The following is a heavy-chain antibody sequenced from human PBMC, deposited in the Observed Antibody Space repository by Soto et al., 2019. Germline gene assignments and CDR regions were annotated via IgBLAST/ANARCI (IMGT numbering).Heavy chain of an antibody. CDR3: ARRSYSSGFYYFDY. Sequence: SETLSLTCTVSGGSISSYYWSWIRQPPGKGLEWIGYIYYSGSTNYNPSLKSRVTISKDTSKNQFSLKLSSVTAADTAVYYCARRSYSSGFYYFDYWGQGTLVTVSS. D-gene: IGHD6-19*01. CDR1: GGSISSYY. J-gene: IGHJ4*02. CDR2: IYYSGST. V-gene: IGHV4-59*08.